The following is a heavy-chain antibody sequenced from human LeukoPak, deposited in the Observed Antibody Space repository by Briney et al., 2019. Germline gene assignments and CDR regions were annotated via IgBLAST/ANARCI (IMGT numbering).Heavy chain of an antibody. J-gene: IGHJ3*02. CDR2: ISHSGGA. CDR3: ARHGNIVVLPATSKAFDI. D-gene: IGHD2-2*01. CDR1: GGSLSGYY. V-gene: IGHV4-34*01. Sequence: PSETLSLTCAVYGGSLSGYYWTWVRQPPGKGLEWIGEISHSGGANYSPSLKSRVTTSVDTSKSQFSLRLSSVTAADTAVYYCARHGNIVVLPATSKAFDIWGQGTMVTVSS.